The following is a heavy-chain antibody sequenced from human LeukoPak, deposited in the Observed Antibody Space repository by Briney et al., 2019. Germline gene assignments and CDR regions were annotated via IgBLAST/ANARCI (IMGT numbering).Heavy chain of an antibody. CDR1: GFTFSNYN. CDR3: ATYSGTYRGH. Sequence: GGSLRLSCAASGFTFSNYNMNWVRQAPGRGLEWVSSITSGSTYIFYADSVKGRFTISRDNAKNSLYLQMNSLRAEDTAVYYCATYSGTYRGHWGQGTLVTVSS. CDR2: ITSGSTYI. J-gene: IGHJ4*02. D-gene: IGHD1-26*01. V-gene: IGHV3-21*01.